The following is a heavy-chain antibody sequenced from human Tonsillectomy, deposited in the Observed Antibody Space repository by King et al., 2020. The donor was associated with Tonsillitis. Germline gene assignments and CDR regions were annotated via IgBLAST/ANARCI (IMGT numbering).Heavy chain of an antibody. V-gene: IGHV2-5*02. CDR2: IYWDDDK. Sequence: TLKESGPTLVKPTQTLTLTCTFSGFSLSTSGVGVGWIRQPPGKALEWLALIYWDDDKRYSPSLRSRLTITKDTSKNQGVLAMTNVDPVDTATYYCAHSRSSSGYVRGDYFDYWGQGTLVTVSS. CDR3: AHSRSSSGYVRGDYFDY. J-gene: IGHJ4*02. CDR1: GFSLSTSGVG. D-gene: IGHD6-13*01.